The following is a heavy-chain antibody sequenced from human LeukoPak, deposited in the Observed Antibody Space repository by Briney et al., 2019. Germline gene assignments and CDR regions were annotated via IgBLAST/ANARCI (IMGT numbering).Heavy chain of an antibody. D-gene: IGHD4-23*01. CDR2: IKPDGSEK. CDR3: ARGYTVETDQ. Sequence: EGSLRLSCTASGFSFSFYSMNWVRQAPGKGLEWVANIKPDGSEKYYVDSVKGRFTISRDNAKNSLYLQMISLRAEDTAVYYCARGYTVETDQRGQGTLVTVSS. J-gene: IGHJ4*02. V-gene: IGHV3-7*05. CDR1: GFSFSFYS.